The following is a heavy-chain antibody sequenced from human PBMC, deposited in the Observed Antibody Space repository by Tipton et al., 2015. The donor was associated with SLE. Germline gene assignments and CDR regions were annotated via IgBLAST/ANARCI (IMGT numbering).Heavy chain of an antibody. D-gene: IGHD7-27*01. J-gene: IGHJ3*01. Sequence: GLVKPSETLSLTCAVYGGSFSGYYWTWIRQPPGKGLEWIGEINHSGSTNYNPSLKSRVTISVDTSKNQFSLKLDSVTAADTAVYYCANSPGDDDAFDLWGPGTMVTVSS. CDR3: ANSPGDDDAFDL. V-gene: IGHV4-34*01. CDR2: INHSGST. CDR1: GGSFSGYY.